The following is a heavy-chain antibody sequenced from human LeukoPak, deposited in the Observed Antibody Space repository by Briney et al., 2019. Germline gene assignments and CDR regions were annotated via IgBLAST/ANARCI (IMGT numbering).Heavy chain of an antibody. CDR2: IYPSGGTT. CDR1: GGSINSGSHY. D-gene: IGHD4/OR15-4a*01. Sequence: SETLSLTCTVSGGSINSGSHYWSWIRQPAGKGLEWIGRIYPSGGTTNYNPSLKSRVTISVDTSKNQFSLKLTSVTAADTAVYYCAKVMTMVVHVFDIWGQGTMVTVSS. J-gene: IGHJ3*02. V-gene: IGHV4-61*02. CDR3: AKVMTMVVHVFDI.